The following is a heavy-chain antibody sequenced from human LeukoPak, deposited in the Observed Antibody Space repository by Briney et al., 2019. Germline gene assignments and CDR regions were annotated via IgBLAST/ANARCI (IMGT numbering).Heavy chain of an antibody. CDR3: ARDPRIVVVVAATHSDYYMDV. J-gene: IGHJ6*03. CDR2: ISYDGSNK. Sequence: GGSLRLSCAASGFTFSSYAMHWVRQAPGKGLEWVAVISYDGSNKYYADSVKGRFTISRDNSKNTLYLQMNSLRAEDTAVYYCARDPRIVVVVAATHSDYYMDVWGKGTTVTVSS. D-gene: IGHD2-15*01. V-gene: IGHV3-30-3*01. CDR1: GFTFSSYA.